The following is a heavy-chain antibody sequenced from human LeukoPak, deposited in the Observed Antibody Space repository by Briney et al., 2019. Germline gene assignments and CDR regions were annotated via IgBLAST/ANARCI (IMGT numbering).Heavy chain of an antibody. CDR1: GYTFTSYG. CDR3: ARSARPPRQYSSSSYYFDY. V-gene: IGHV1-69*05. J-gene: IGHJ4*02. CDR2: IIPIFGTA. Sequence: SVKVSCKASGYTFTSYGISRVRQAPGQGLEWMGGIIPIFGTANYAQKFQGRVTITTDESTSTAYMELSSLRSEDTAVYYCARSARPPRQYSSSSYYFDYWGQGTLVTVSS. D-gene: IGHD6-6*01.